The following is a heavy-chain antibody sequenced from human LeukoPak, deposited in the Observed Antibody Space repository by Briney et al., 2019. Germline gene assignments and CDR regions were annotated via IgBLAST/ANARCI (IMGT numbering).Heavy chain of an antibody. CDR3: ARDDIVVVPAGRYYYYMDV. D-gene: IGHD2-2*01. V-gene: IGHV4-59*12. CDR1: GGSISYYY. CDR2: IYYSGTT. J-gene: IGHJ6*03. Sequence: SETLSLTCTVSGGSISYYYWSWIRQSPGKGLEWIGYIYYSGTTNYNPSLKSRVTISVDTSKNQFSLKLSSVTAADTAVYYCARDDIVVVPAGRYYYYMDVWGKGTTVTVSS.